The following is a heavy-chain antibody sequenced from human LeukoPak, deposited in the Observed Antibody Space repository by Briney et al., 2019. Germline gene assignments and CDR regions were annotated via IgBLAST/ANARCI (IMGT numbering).Heavy chain of an antibody. Sequence: QTGGSLRLSCAASGFTFSSYGMHWVRQAPGKGLEWVAVISYDGSNKYYADSVKGRFTISRDNSRNTLYLQMNSLRAEDTAVYYCAKEEGFDYGDYPYYWGQGTLVTVSS. D-gene: IGHD4-17*01. V-gene: IGHV3-30*18. CDR3: AKEEGFDYGDYPYY. CDR2: ISYDGSNK. J-gene: IGHJ4*02. CDR1: GFTFSSYG.